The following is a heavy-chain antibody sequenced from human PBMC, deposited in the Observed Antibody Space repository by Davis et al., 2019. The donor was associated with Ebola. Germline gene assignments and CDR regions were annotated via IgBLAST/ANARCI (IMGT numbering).Heavy chain of an antibody. J-gene: IGHJ4*02. CDR3: AKPVMTALTTGDY. D-gene: IGHD1-1*01. V-gene: IGHV3-23*01. Sequence: GGSLRLSCAASGFAFDDYAMHWVRQAPGQGLQWVASVTASGGHTFYADSVKGRFTISRDISRSTLYLQMNDLRAEDTGVYYCAKPVMTALTTGDYCGQGTLVVVSS. CDR1: GFAFDDYA. CDR2: VTASGGHT.